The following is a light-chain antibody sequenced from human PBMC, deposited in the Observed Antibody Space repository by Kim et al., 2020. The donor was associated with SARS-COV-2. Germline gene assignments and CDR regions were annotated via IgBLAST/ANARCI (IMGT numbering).Light chain of an antibody. J-gene: IGLJ1*01. Sequence: QPASVSGSPGQSITVSCAGTSSDVGSYKLVSWYQQHPGKAPKLMIYDVTRRPSGVSHRFSGSKSGSTASLTIPGLQPEDEADYFCSSYANSSTYVFG. CDR3: SSYANSSTYV. CDR2: DVT. CDR1: SSDVGSYKL. V-gene: IGLV2-23*02.